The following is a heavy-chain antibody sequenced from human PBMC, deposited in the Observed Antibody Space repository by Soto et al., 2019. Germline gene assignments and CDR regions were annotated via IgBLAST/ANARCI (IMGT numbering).Heavy chain of an antibody. D-gene: IGHD5-18*01. CDR3: ARGAADTAMVDS. CDR2: IFYSGST. V-gene: IGHV4-59*01. Sequence: AETLSLTCTVSGGAILSYYCTLIRHPPLKGLEWLGYIFYSGSTFYNPSLKSRVTISIHTSKSQFSLQLTSVTAADTAVYYCARGAADTAMVDSWGQGTLVTVSS. CDR1: GGAILSYY. J-gene: IGHJ4*02.